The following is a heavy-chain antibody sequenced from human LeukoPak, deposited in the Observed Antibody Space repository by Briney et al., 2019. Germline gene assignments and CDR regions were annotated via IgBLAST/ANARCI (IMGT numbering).Heavy chain of an antibody. CDR1: GYTFTSYG. D-gene: IGHD6-19*01. CDR3: ARDLSTSGFLDYVY. CDR2: ISAYNGNT. V-gene: IGHV1-18*01. J-gene: IGHJ4*02. Sequence: ASVKVSCKASGYTFTSYGISWVRQAPGQGLEWMGWISAYNGNTNYAQSLQGRVTMTTDTSTSTAYMELRSLRSDDTAVYYCARDLSTSGFLDYVYWGQGTLVTVSS.